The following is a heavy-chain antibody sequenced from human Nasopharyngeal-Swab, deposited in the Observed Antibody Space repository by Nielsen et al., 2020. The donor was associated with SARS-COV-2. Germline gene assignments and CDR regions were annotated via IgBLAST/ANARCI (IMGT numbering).Heavy chain of an antibody. CDR1: GGSISSNSYY. D-gene: IGHD3-10*01. V-gene: IGHV4-39*01. Sequence: SETLSLTCTVPGGSISSNSYYWGWIRQPPGKGLGWIGNIYYSGSTYYTPSLTSRVTISVDTSKNQFSLKLNSVTAADTAVYYCASLLWFGEYYFDYWGQGTLVTVSS. CDR3: ASLLWFGEYYFDY. CDR2: IYYSGST. J-gene: IGHJ4*02.